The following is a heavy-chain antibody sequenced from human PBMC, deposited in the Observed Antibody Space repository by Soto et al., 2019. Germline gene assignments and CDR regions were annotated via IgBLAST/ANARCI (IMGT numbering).Heavy chain of an antibody. CDR3: ARGMYYDFWSPQTDP. CDR1: GYTFTSYA. D-gene: IGHD3-3*01. Sequence: QVQLVQSGAAVKKPGASVKVSCKASGYTFTSYAMHWVRQAPGQRLEWIGWIHAGNGNTKYSQKLQGRVTITRDTSASTAYLKLSCVRSEDTAVYYCARGMYYDFWSPQTDPSGQGALVTVSS. V-gene: IGHV1-3*01. CDR2: IHAGNGNT. J-gene: IGHJ5*02.